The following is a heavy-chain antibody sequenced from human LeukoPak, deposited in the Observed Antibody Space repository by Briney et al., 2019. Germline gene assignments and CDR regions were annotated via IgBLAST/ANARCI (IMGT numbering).Heavy chain of an antibody. V-gene: IGHV4-34*01. CDR2: IYYSGST. J-gene: IGHJ4*02. D-gene: IGHD6-6*01. Sequence: PSETLSLTCAVYGGSFSGYYWSWIRQPPGKGLEWIGSIYYSGSTYYNPSLKSRVTISVDTSKNQFSLKLSSVTAADTAVYYCASGYSSSRWGQGTLVTVSS. CDR1: GGSFSGYY. CDR3: ASGYSSSR.